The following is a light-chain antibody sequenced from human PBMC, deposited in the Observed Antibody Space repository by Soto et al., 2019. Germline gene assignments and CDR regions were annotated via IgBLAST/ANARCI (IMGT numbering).Light chain of an antibody. Sequence: QSALTQPRSVSGSPGQSVTISCTGTSSDVGGYNYVSWYQQHPGKAPKVMIYDASKRPSGVPDRFSGSRSGNTASLTISGLQAEDGADYYCCSYAGSVVFGGGTKLTVL. CDR2: DAS. CDR1: SSDVGGYNY. V-gene: IGLV2-11*01. J-gene: IGLJ2*01. CDR3: CSYAGSVV.